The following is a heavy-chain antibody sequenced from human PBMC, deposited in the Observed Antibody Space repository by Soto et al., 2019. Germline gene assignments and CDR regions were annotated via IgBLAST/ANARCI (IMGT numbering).Heavy chain of an antibody. CDR1: GFLFRNDY. V-gene: IGHV3-7*03. CDR2: TNKDGSEA. Sequence: GGSLRLSCVASGFLFRNDYMSLVRQAPGKGLEWVAKTNKDGSEAYYVDSLEGRFTISRDTAKNLLFLEMKSLRVDDTAVYYCARDGGFSLDSWGRGNLVTVSS. J-gene: IGHJ4*02. CDR3: ARDGGFSLDS.